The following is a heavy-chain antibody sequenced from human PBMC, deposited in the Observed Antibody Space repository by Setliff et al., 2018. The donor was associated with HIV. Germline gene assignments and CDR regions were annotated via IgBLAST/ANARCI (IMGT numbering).Heavy chain of an antibody. J-gene: IGHJ6*03. CDR2: IYPADSDT. V-gene: IGHV5-51*01. D-gene: IGHD3-3*01. CDR1: GYSFTNYW. CDR3: ARQGVVGGPNYYYFYYMDV. Sequence: PGESLKISCKGSGYSFTNYWIGWVRQMPGKGLEWMGIIYPADSDTRYSPSFQGQVTISADKPISTAYLQWSSLKASDTAMYYCARQGVVGGPNYYYFYYMDVWGKGTTVTVSS.